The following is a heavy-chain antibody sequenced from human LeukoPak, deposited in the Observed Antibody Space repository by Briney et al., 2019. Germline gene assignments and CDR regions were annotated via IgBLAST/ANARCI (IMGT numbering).Heavy chain of an antibody. J-gene: IGHJ4*02. Sequence: GGSLRLSCAASGFTFSSYSVNWVRQAPGKVLEWVSYISSSSSTISYADPVKGRFTISRDNAKNSLYLQMNSLRAEDTAVYYCARVYCSGGSCAQFDYWGQGTLVTVSS. CDR1: GFTFSSYS. CDR3: ARVYCSGGSCAQFDY. V-gene: IGHV3-48*01. CDR2: ISSSSSTI. D-gene: IGHD2-15*01.